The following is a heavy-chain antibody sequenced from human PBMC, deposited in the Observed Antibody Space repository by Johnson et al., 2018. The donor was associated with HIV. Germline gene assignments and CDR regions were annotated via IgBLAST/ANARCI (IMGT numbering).Heavy chain of an antibody. CDR2: LRGSGGSP. J-gene: IGHJ3*02. D-gene: IGHD5-18*01. CDR1: GFTFSSYA. Sequence: VQLVESGGGLVQPGGSLRLSCAASGFTFSSYAMSWVRQAPGKGLEWVSALRGSGGSPYYAASVKGRFAISRDNSKNTRYLQMNSLRAEDTAVYYCAKERVTWSSRGDAFDIWGQGTMVTVSS. CDR3: AKERVTWSSRGDAFDI. V-gene: IGHV3-23*04.